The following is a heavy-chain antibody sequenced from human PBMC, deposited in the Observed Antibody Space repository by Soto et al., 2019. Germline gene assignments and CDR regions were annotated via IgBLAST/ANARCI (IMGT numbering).Heavy chain of an antibody. CDR2: MNPNSGNT. Sequence: QVQLVQSGAEVKKPGASVKVSCKASGYTFTSYDINWVRQATGQGLEWMGWMNPNSGNTGYAQKFQGRVTMTRNTSISTTDMELSSLRSDDTAVYYCARGLFTDYGDYFPYWYFDLWGRGTLVTVSS. CDR3: ARGLFTDYGDYFPYWYFDL. V-gene: IGHV1-8*01. CDR1: GYTFTSYD. D-gene: IGHD4-17*01. J-gene: IGHJ2*01.